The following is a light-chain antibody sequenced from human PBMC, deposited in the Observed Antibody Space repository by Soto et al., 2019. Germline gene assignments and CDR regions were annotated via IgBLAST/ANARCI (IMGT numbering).Light chain of an antibody. CDR1: SSDVGGYNY. Sequence: QSALTQPASVSGSPGQSITISCTGTSSDVGGYNYVSWYQLHPGKAPKLMIYDVSNRPSGVSNRFSASKSGNTASLTISGLQAEDEADYYCSSYTSSSTPVFGGGTKLTVL. V-gene: IGLV2-14*01. CDR2: DVS. CDR3: SSYTSSSTPV. J-gene: IGLJ2*01.